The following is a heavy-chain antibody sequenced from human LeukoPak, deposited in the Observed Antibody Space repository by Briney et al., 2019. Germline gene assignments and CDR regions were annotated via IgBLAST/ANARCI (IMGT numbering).Heavy chain of an antibody. Sequence: SETLSLTCTVSGGSISSYYWSWIRQPPGKGLEWIGYIYYSGSTNYNPSLKSRVTISVDTSKNQFSLKLSSVTAADTAAYYCARVPAAGTPYYYYYGMDVWGQGTTVTVSS. CDR3: ARVPAAGTPYYYYYGMDV. D-gene: IGHD6-13*01. CDR2: IYYSGST. J-gene: IGHJ6*02. CDR1: GGSISSYY. V-gene: IGHV4-59*01.